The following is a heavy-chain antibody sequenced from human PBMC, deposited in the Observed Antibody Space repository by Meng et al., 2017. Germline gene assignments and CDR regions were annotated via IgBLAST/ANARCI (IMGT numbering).Heavy chain of an antibody. CDR3: AHSYGSNFDY. Sequence: LTGAGCARVKHTETLMQICSYSACAPCTSGVSGCWRHPPPGEPLEWLALIYCVDATSYRPSLKSRLTITKDNSKNQVDLTMTNMDPVDTATYYCAHSYGSNFDYWGQGTLVTVSS. CDR1: ACAPCTSGVS. D-gene: IGHD3-10*01. V-gene: IGHV2-5*02. CDR2: IYCVDAT. J-gene: IGHJ4*02.